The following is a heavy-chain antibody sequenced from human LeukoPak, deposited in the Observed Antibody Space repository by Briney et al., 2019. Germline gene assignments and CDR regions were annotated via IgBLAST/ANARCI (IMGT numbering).Heavy chain of an antibody. CDR3: ARVTTDDACDI. CDR1: GGSISSYY. D-gene: IGHD4-11*01. J-gene: IGHJ3*02. Sequence: SETLSLTCTVSGGSISSYYWSWIREPPGKGLEWIGYIYYSGSTNYNPSLKSRVTISVDTSKNQFSLKLSSVTAADTAVYYCARVTTDDACDIWGQGTMVTVSS. CDR2: IYYSGST. V-gene: IGHV4-59*01.